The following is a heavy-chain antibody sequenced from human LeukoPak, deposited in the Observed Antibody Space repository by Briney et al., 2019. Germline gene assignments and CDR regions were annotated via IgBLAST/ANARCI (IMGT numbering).Heavy chain of an antibody. CDR1: GFTFGSSG. V-gene: IGHV3-21*01. J-gene: IGHJ4*02. Sequence: GGSLRLSCAASGFTFGSSGMNWVRQAPGKGLEWVSFISSSSHYIYYADSVKDRLTISRDNAKDSLYLHLNSLRAEDTAVYYCARDKFSRYYASGSLPDLFDYWGQGTLVTVSS. D-gene: IGHD3-10*01. CDR2: ISSSSHYI. CDR3: ARDKFSRYYASGSLPDLFDY.